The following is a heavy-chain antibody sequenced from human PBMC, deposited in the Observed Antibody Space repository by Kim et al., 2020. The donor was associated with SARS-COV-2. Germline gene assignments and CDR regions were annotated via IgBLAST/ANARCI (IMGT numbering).Heavy chain of an antibody. CDR1: GYTFTSYG. D-gene: IGHD1-26*01. J-gene: IGHJ4*02. CDR2: ISAYNGNT. V-gene: IGHV1-18*01. CDR3: ARGNVGATMGRGYIDY. Sequence: ASVKVSCKASGYTFTSYGISWVRQAPGQGLEWMGWISAYNGNTNYAQKLQGRVTMTTDTSTSTAYMGLRSLRSDDTAVYYCARGNVGATMGRGYIDYWGQGTLVTVSS.